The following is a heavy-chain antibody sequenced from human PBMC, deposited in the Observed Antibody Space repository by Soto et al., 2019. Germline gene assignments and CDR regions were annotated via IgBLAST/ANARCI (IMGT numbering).Heavy chain of an antibody. Sequence: GGSLRLSCAASGFTFSSYAMSWVRQAPGKGLEWVSAISGSGGSTYYADSVKGRFTISRDNSKNTLYLQMNSLRAEDTAVYYCAKLQDWNDGFYYGMDVWGQGTTVTVSS. CDR2: ISGSGGST. CDR1: GFTFSSYA. D-gene: IGHD1-1*01. CDR3: AKLQDWNDGFYYGMDV. J-gene: IGHJ6*02. V-gene: IGHV3-23*01.